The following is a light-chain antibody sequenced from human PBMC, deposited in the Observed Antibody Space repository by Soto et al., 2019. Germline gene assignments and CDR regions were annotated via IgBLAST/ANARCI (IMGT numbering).Light chain of an antibody. Sequence: EIVLTQSPGTLSLSPGERATLSCRASQSVSSSYLAWYQQKPGQAPRLLIYGASSRATGIPDRFTDSGSGTDFTLTISRLEPEDFAVYYCQQYGSSPLLTFGQGTKVDIK. CDR1: QSVSSSY. J-gene: IGKJ1*01. V-gene: IGKV3-20*01. CDR3: QQYGSSPLLT. CDR2: GAS.